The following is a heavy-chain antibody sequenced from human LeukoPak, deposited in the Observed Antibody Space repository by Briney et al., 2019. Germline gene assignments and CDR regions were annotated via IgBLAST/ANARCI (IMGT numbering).Heavy chain of an antibody. J-gene: IGHJ4*02. CDR3: ARGGYGAYMG. Sequence: GGSLRLSCAASGFTVSDYDMSWIRQAPGKGLVWVSGIKSDGAGTSYVDSVKGRFTISRDNAKNTLDLQMNSLRAEDTAVYYCARGGYGAYMGWGQGMLVTVSS. V-gene: IGHV3-74*01. CDR2: IKSDGAGT. CDR1: GFTVSDYD. D-gene: IGHD4-17*01.